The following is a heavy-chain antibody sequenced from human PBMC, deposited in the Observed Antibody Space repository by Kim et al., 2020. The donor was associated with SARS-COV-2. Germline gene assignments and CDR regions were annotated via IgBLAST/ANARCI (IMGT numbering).Heavy chain of an antibody. V-gene: IGHV3-23*01. J-gene: IGHJ4*02. Sequence: GGSLRLSCAASGFTFSNYAMSWVRQAPGKGLEWVSAISGSGGSTSYADSVKGRFTISRDNSKNTLYLQMNSLRAEDTAVYYCAKGLYSSSWEPPLYYFDYWGQGTLVTVSS. CDR3: AKGLYSSSWEPPLYYFDY. CDR1: GFTFSNYA. D-gene: IGHD6-13*01. CDR2: ISGSGGST.